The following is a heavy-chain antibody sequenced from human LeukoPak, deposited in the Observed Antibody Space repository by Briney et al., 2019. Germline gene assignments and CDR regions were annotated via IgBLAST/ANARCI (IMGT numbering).Heavy chain of an antibody. D-gene: IGHD6-6*01. CDR1: GYTFTGYY. CDR3: ARDHASSSSLGNFDY. Sequence: ASVKVSCKASGYTFTGYYMHWVRQAPGQGLEWMGWINPNSGGTNYAQKFQGRVTMTRDTSISTAYMELSRLRSDDTAVYYCARDHASSSSLGNFDYWGQGTLVTVPS. V-gene: IGHV1-2*02. J-gene: IGHJ4*02. CDR2: INPNSGGT.